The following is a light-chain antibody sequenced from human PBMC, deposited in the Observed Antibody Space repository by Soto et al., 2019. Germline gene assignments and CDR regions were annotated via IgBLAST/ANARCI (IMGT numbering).Light chain of an antibody. J-gene: IGKJ4*01. CDR3: QQYYSTPLT. V-gene: IGKV4-1*01. CDR2: WAS. Sequence: DIVMTQSPDSLAVSLGERATINCKSSQTVLYSSDNKNYLAWYQHKPGQPPKLLIDWASTRESGVPDRFSGSGSVTDFTLTISSLQAEDVAVYYCQQYYSTPLTFGGGTKVEIK. CDR1: QTVLYSSDNKNY.